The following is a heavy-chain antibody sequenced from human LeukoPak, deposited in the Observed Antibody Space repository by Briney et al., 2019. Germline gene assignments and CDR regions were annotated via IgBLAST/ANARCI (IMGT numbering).Heavy chain of an antibody. CDR3: ARFAVHRRLAVAGQFGLDY. V-gene: IGHV1-8*03. J-gene: IGHJ4*02. D-gene: IGHD6-19*01. CDR2: MNPNSGNT. CDR1: GYTFTSYD. Sequence: PWASVKVSCKASGYTFTSYDINWVRQATGQGLEWMGWMNPNSGNTGYAQKFQGRVTITRNTSISTAYMELSSLRSEDTAVYYCARFAVHRRLAVAGQFGLDYWGQGTLVTVSS.